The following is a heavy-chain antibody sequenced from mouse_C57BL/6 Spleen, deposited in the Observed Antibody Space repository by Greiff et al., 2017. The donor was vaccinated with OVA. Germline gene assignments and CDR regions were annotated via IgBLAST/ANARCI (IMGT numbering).Heavy chain of an antibody. J-gene: IGHJ4*01. V-gene: IGHV3-6*01. CDR1: GYSITSGYY. CDR3: ARYMDY. CDR2: ISYDGSN. Sequence: DVKLQESGPGLVKPSQSLSLTCSVTGYSITSGYYWNWIRQFPGNKLEWMGYISYDGSNNYNPSLKNRISITRDTSKNQFFLKLNSVTTEDTATYYCARYMDYWGQGTSVTVSS.